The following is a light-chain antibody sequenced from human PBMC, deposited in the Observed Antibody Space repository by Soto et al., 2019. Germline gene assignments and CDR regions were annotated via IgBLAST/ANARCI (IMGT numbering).Light chain of an antibody. V-gene: IGKV1-5*01. J-gene: IGKJ4*01. Sequence: DIQMTQSPSTLSASVGDRVTITCRARQSISNWLAWYQQKPGKAPKLLIYDAPNLESGVPSRFSGSGSGIEFTLTISSLQPDDFATYYCQQYNSYPLTFGGGTKVDIK. CDR3: QQYNSYPLT. CDR2: DAP. CDR1: QSISNW.